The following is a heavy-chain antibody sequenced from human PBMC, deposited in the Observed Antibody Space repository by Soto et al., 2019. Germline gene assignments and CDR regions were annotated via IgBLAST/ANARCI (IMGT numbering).Heavy chain of an antibody. CDR3: ASSTVTTSPFDI. V-gene: IGHV1-69*02. D-gene: IGHD4-17*01. J-gene: IGHJ3*02. CDR2: IIPILGIA. Sequence: QVQLVQSGAEVKKPGSSVKVSCKASGGTFSSYTISWVRQAPGQGLEWMGRIIPILGIANYAQKFQGRVTITADKSTSTAYMELSSLRSEDTAVYYCASSTVTTSPFDIWGQGTMVTVSS. CDR1: GGTFSSYT.